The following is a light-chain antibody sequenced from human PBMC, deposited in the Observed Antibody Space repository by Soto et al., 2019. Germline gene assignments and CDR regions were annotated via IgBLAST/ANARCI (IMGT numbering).Light chain of an antibody. CDR3: QQRSNWPPVT. V-gene: IGKV3-11*01. CDR2: DAS. Sequence: EIVLTQSPATLSLSPGERATLSCRASQSVSSYLAWYQQKPGQAPRLLIFDASNRATGIPARFSGSGSVTDFTLTISSLEAEDFAVYYCQQRSNWPPVTFGGGTKVEIK. J-gene: IGKJ4*02. CDR1: QSVSSY.